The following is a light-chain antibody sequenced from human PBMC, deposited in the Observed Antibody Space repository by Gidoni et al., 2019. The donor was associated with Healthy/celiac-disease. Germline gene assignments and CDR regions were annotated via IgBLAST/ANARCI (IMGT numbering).Light chain of an antibody. CDR3: QQRSNWPHT. CDR2: DAS. J-gene: IGKJ4*01. CDR1: QSVSSY. Sequence: EIVLTQSPATLSLSPGESATLSCRASQSVSSYLDWYQQKPGQAPRLLIYDASNRATGIPARFSGSGSGTDFTLTFSSLEPEDFAVYYCQQRSNWPHTFGGGTKVEIK. V-gene: IGKV3-11*01.